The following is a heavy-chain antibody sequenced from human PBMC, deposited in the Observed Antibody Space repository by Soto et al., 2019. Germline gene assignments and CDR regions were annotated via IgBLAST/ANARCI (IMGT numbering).Heavy chain of an antibody. V-gene: IGHV6-1*01. Sequence: SQTLSLTCAISGDSVSSNSAAWNWIRQSPSRGLEWLGRTYYRSKWYNDYAVSVKSRITINPDTSKNQFSLQLNSVTPEDTAVYYCARGAHPLLRYFDWLPPVGYYGMDVWGQGTTVTVSS. CDR1: GDSVSSNSAA. D-gene: IGHD3-9*01. J-gene: IGHJ6*02. CDR3: ARGAHPLLRYFDWLPPVGYYGMDV. CDR2: TYYRSKWYN.